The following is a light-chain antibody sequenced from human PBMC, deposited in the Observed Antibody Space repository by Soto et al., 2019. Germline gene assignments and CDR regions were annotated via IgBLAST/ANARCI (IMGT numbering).Light chain of an antibody. V-gene: IGKV3-11*01. J-gene: IGKJ4*01. CDR3: QQRSNWP. CDR1: QSVSSY. Sequence: EKVLTQSPATLSLSPGERATLSCRASQSVSSYLAWYQQKPGQAPRLLIYDASNRATGIPARFSGSGSGTDFTLTISSLEPEDFAVFYGQQRSNWPFGGGTKVEIK. CDR2: DAS.